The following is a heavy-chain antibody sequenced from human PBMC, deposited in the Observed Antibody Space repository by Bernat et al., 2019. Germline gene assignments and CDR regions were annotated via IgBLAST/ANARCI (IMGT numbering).Heavy chain of an antibody. CDR2: IYHSGST. V-gene: IGHV4-38-2*02. D-gene: IGHD3-22*01. Sequence: QVQLQESGPGLVKPSETLSLTCAVSGYSISSGYYWGWIRQPPGKGLEWIGSIYHSGSTNYNPSLKSRVTISVDTSKNQFSLKLSSVTAADTAVYYCARDRAMYYYDSSGYSNDAFDIWGQGTMVTVPS. J-gene: IGHJ3*02. CDR1: GYSISSGYY. CDR3: ARDRAMYYYDSSGYSNDAFDI.